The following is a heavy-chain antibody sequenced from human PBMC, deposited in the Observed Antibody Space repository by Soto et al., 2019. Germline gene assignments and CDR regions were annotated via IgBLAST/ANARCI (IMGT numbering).Heavy chain of an antibody. V-gene: IGHV1-18*01. CDR3: ARGGPHYDFWRGYYPNFDY. J-gene: IGHJ4*02. CDR2: ISAYNGNT. CDR1: GYTFTSYG. Sequence: QVQLVQSGAEVKKPGASVKVSCKASGYTFTSYGISWVRQAPGQGLEWMGWISAYNGNTNYAQKLQGRVTMTTDTTQVKAYMGLRSLRSDGPGVDYCARGGPHYDFWRGYYPNFDYWGQGTLVTVSS. D-gene: IGHD3-3*01.